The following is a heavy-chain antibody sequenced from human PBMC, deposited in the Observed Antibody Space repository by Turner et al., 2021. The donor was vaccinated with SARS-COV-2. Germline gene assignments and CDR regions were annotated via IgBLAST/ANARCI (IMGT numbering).Heavy chain of an antibody. CDR2: INPNSGGT. D-gene: IGHD2-8*01. J-gene: IGHJ5*02. CDR3: ARSPHLMEGILFDP. CDR1: GYTFTGYY. Sequence: QVQMVQSGAEVKKPRASVCVSCPAFGYTFTGYYMHWVRRAPGQGLEWLGWINPNSGGTDYAQKFQGRVAMTRDTSNSTAYKELSRLRSDDTAVYYCARSPHLMEGILFDPWGQGTLVTVSS. V-gene: IGHV1-2*02.